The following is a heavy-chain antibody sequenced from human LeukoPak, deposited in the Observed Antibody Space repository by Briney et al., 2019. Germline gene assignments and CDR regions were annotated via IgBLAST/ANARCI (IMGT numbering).Heavy chain of an antibody. J-gene: IGHJ4*02. CDR2: ISPSNGDT. V-gene: IGHV1-18*04. CDR3: VRDSGWELRHFFFDD. D-gene: IGHD4-23*01. CDR1: GYTFTSYS. Sequence: ASVKVSCKASGYTFTSYSINWVRRAPGQGLESMGWISPSNGDTSYAQKVQDRVTMTTDTSTTTVYMELRSLGSDDTAIYYCVRDSGWELRHFFFDDWGQGTLVTVSS.